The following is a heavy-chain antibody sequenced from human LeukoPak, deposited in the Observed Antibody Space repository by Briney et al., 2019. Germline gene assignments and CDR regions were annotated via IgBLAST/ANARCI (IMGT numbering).Heavy chain of an antibody. J-gene: IGHJ3*02. CDR1: GFTFSNAW. Sequence: GGSLRLSCAASGFTFSNAWMSWVRQAPGKGLEWVGRIKSKTDGGTTDYAAPVKGRFTISRDDSKNTLYLQMNSLKTEDTAVYYCTTDYYDSSGYYSFYAFDIWGQGTMVTVSS. V-gene: IGHV3-15*01. CDR3: TTDYYDSSGYYSFYAFDI. CDR2: IKSKTDGGTT. D-gene: IGHD3-22*01.